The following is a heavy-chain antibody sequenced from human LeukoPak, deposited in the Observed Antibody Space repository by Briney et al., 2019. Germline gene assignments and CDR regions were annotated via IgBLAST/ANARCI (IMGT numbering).Heavy chain of an antibody. CDR1: GFTFSTHA. CDR3: ARVIGYYFDY. CDR2: ISGSGSST. Sequence: PGGSLRLSCAASGFTFSTHAMNWVRQAPGKGLEWVSAISGSGSSTYYADSVKGRFTISRDNSKNTLYLQMNSLRAEDTAVYYCARVIGYYFDYWGQGTLVTVSS. V-gene: IGHV3-23*01. D-gene: IGHD2/OR15-2a*01. J-gene: IGHJ4*02.